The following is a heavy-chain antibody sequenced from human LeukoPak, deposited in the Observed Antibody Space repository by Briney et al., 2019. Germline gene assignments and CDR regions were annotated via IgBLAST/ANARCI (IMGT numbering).Heavy chain of an antibody. CDR2: IDPSDSYT. CDR1: GYSFTSYW. D-gene: IGHD2-2*02. V-gene: IGHV5-10-1*01. CDR3: ARRVKLGYCSSTSCFTLPDAFDI. J-gene: IGHJ3*02. Sequence: GESLKISSKGSGYSFTSYWISWVRQMPGKGLEWMGRIDPSDSYTNYSPSFQGHVTISADKSISTAYLQWSSLKASDTAMYYCARRVKLGYCSSTSCFTLPDAFDIWGQGTMVTVSS.